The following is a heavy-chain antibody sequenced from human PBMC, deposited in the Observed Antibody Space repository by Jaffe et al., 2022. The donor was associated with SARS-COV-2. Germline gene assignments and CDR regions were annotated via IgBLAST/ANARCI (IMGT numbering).Heavy chain of an antibody. CDR2: IYYSGST. CDR1: GGSISSGDYY. V-gene: IGHV4-30-4*01. J-gene: IGHJ4*02. CDR3: ARDGDDDDSGGYGRMGY. Sequence: QVQLQESGPGLVKPSQTLSLTCTVAGGSISSGDYYWSWIRQPPGKGLEWIGYIYYSGSTYYNPSLKSRVSISVDTSQNQFSLKLNSVTAADTAVYYCARDGDDDDSGGYGRMGYWGQGTRVTVSS. D-gene: IGHD3-22*01.